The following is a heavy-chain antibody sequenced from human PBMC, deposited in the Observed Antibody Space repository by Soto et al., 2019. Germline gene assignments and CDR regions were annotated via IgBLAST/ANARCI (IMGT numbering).Heavy chain of an antibody. CDR1: GFTFSSYG. J-gene: IGHJ6*02. V-gene: IGHV3-30*18. CDR2: ISYDGSNK. CDR3: AKARLPYSYYGLDV. D-gene: IGHD6-25*01. Sequence: GGSLRLSCAASGFTFSSYGMHWVRQAPGKGLEWVAVISYDGSNKYYADSVKGRFTISRDNPKNTLYLQMNSLRAEDRAVYYCAKARLPYSYYGLDVWGQGTTVTVSS.